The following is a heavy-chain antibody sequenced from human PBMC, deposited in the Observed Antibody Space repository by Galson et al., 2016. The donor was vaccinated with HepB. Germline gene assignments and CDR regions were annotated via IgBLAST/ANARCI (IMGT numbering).Heavy chain of an antibody. V-gene: IGHV4-34*01. CDR1: GGSFNDDH. CDR2: IDHSGST. J-gene: IGHJ6*02. CDR3: ATGRVETRLDMVRGVLASRWYYYGMDV. Sequence: ETLSLTCSIYGGSFNDDHWSWIRQSPGKGLEWIGGIDHSGSTNYNPSLESRVTISGDTSKNQFSLKLSSVTAADTAVYFCATGRVETRLDMVRGVLASRWYYYGMDVWGQGTAVTVSS. D-gene: IGHD3-10*01.